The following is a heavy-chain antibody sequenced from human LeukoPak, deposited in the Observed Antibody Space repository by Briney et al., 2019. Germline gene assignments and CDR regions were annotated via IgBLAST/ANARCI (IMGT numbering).Heavy chain of an antibody. V-gene: IGHV3-74*01. D-gene: IGHD6-13*01. J-gene: IGHJ4*02. CDR2: INSDGSST. Sequence: GGSLRLSCAASGFTFSGYAMNWVRQAPGKGLVWVSRINSDGSSTSYADSVKGRFTISRDNAKNTLYLQMNSLRAEDTAVYYCARSAAPANHFDYWGQGTLVTVSS. CDR1: GFTFSGYA. CDR3: ARSAAPANHFDY.